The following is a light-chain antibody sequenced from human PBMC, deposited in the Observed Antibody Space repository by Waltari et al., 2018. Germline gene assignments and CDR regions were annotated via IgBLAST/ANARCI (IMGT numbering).Light chain of an antibody. CDR3: QQSYSNPPWT. V-gene: IGKV1-NL1*01. CDR2: AAS. Sequence: DIQMTQSPSSLSASVGESVTITCRASQGISNSLAWYQQKPGTAPKLLRYAASRLESGVPSRFSGSGSGTDYTLTISSLQPEDFATYYCQQSYSNPPWTFGQGTKVEIK. J-gene: IGKJ1*01. CDR1: QGISNS.